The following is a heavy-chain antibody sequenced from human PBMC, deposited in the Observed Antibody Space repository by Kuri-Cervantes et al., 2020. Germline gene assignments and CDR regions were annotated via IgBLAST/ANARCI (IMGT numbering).Heavy chain of an antibody. CDR3: ARDPYYYGSGSYYNGLYMDV. V-gene: IGHV1-69*05. J-gene: IGHJ6*03. CDR1: GGTFSRYA. D-gene: IGHD3-10*01. Sequence: SVKVSCKTSGGTFSRYALSWVRQAPGQGLEWMGGIIPMYGTANYAQKFQGRVTITTDESTTTAYMELSSLRSEDTAVYYCARDPYYYGSGSYYNGLYMDVWGKGTTVTVSS. CDR2: IIPMYGTA.